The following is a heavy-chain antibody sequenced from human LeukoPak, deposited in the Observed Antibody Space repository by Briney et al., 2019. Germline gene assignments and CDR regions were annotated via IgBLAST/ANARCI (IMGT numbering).Heavy chain of an antibody. CDR3: ARGRTGDYVWGSYRYFDY. J-gene: IGHJ4*02. D-gene: IGHD3-16*02. V-gene: IGHV4-34*01. Sequence: SETLSLTCAVYGGSFSGYYWSWIRQPPGKGLERIGEINHSGSTNYNPSLKSRVTISVDTSKNQFSLKLSSVTAADTAVYYCARGRTGDYVWGSYRYFDYWGQGTLVTVSS. CDR2: INHSGST. CDR1: GGSFSGYY.